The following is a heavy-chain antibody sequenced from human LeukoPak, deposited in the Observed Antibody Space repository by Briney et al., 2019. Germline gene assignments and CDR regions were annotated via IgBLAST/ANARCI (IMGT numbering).Heavy chain of an antibody. CDR1: GNVFSDYW. CDR3: ARGSNWNFDY. D-gene: IGHD1-1*01. Sequence: GESLKISCKGSGNVFSDYWIGWVRQMPGKGLEWMGIIYPGDSDTRYSPSFQGQVTISADKSISTAYLQWSSLKASDTAMYYCARGSNWNFDYWGQGTLVTVSS. J-gene: IGHJ4*02. V-gene: IGHV5-51*01. CDR2: IYPGDSDT.